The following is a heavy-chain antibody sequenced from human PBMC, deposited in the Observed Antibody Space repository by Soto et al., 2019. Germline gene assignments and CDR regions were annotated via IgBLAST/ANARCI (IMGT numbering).Heavy chain of an antibody. V-gene: IGHV3-30-3*01. CDR2: ISYDGSNK. CDR3: ARDPTLKYYYDSSGYYYFDY. J-gene: IGHJ4*02. CDR1: GFTFSSYA. D-gene: IGHD3-22*01. Sequence: QVQLVESGGGVVQPGRSLRLSCAASGFTFSSYAMHWVRQAPGKRLEWVAVISYDGSNKYYADSVKGRFTISRDNSKNTLYLQMNSLRAEDTAVYYCARDPTLKYYYDSSGYYYFDYWGQGTLVTVSS.